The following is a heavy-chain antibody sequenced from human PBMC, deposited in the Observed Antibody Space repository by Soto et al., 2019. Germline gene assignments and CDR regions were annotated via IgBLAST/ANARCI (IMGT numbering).Heavy chain of an antibody. D-gene: IGHD3-22*01. CDR2: INPGGAGT. CDR3: ARGRYDTSGYFVDYFDF. Sequence: GASVKVSCKASGYTFTSYYMSWVRQAPGQGLEWMGIINPGGAGTTYAQNFQGRVTMTRDTSTSTVYMQLSSLRSEDTAMYYCARGRYDTSGYFVDYFDFCGQGALVTVYS. V-gene: IGHV1-46*01. CDR1: GYTFTSYY. J-gene: IGHJ4*02.